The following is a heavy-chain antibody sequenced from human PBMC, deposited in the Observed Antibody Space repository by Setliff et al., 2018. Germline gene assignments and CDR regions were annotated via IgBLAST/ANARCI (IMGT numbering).Heavy chain of an antibody. CDR1: GGSIRGSSYF. CDR2: INDGGST. V-gene: IGHV4-39*01. J-gene: IGHJ6*03. Sequence: SETLSLTCSVSGGSIRGSSYFWGWIRQPPGEGLEWIGNINDGGSTYYNPSLKSRVTISVGRSKNQVFLRMTSVTAADTSFYYCARMGTDYIMTRVNSYQYYFYMDVWGKGTTVTVSS. CDR3: ARMGTDYIMTRVNSYQYYFYMDV. D-gene: IGHD5-18*01.